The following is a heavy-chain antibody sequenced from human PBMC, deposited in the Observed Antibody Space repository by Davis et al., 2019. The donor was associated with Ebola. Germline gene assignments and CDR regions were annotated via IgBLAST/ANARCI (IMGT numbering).Heavy chain of an antibody. CDR2: INAGNGNT. V-gene: IGHV1-3*01. D-gene: IGHD2/OR15-2a*01. J-gene: IGHJ5*02. Sequence: AASVKVSCKASGYTFTSYAMHWVRQAPGQRLEWMGWINAGNGNTKYSQKFQGRVTITRDTSASTAYMELSSLRSDDTAVYYCARDSTEFDNWFDPWGQGTLVTVS. CDR1: GYTFTSYA. CDR3: ARDSTEFDNWFDP.